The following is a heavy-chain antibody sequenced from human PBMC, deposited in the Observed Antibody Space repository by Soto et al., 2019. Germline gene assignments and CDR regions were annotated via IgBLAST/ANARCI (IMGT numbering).Heavy chain of an antibody. CDR2: ISWNSGSI. CDR3: AKVSLKWLVRVWFDY. Sequence: GGSLRLSCAASGFTFDDYAMHWVRQAPGKGLEWVSGISWNSGSIGYADSVKGRFTISRDNAKNSLYLQTNSLRAEDTALYYCAKVSLKWLVRVWFDYWGQGTLVTVSS. J-gene: IGHJ4*02. CDR1: GFTFDDYA. D-gene: IGHD6-19*01. V-gene: IGHV3-9*01.